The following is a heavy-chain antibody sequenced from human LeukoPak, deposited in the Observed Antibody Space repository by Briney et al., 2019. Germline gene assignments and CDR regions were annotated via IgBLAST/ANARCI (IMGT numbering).Heavy chain of an antibody. V-gene: IGHV4-59*01. D-gene: IGHD1-26*01. CDR1: GDSISPFY. CDR3: ARVVGDGYIDY. J-gene: IGHJ4*02. Sequence: SQTLSLTCSVSGDSISPFYWSWIRQPPGKGLDWIGYIYYKGNTNYNTSLESRVTISVDTSKNHFSLKLTSVTAADTAVYYCARVVGDGYIDYWGLGILVTVSS. CDR2: IYYKGNT.